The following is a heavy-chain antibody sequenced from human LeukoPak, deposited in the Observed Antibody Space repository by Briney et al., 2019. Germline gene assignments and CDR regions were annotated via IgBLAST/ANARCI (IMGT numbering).Heavy chain of an antibody. V-gene: IGHV3-23*01. J-gene: IGHJ5*02. D-gene: IGHD5-24*01. CDR3: AKQFVDI. CDR2: LSGSGNDT. CDR1: GFTFANYA. Sequence: GGSLRLSCTAYGFTFANYAMNWVRQAPGKGLEWVSSLSGSGNDTSYADFVKGRFTISRDNSRDTLYLQMNSLRAEDTGVYYRAKQFVDIWGQGTLVTVSS.